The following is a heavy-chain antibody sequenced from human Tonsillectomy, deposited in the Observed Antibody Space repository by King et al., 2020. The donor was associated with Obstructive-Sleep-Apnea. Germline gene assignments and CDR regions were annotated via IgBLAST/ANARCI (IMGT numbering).Heavy chain of an antibody. CDR1: GFTFSSYA. V-gene: IGHV3-30-3*01. CDR3: AREREVYSGYDLGADY. D-gene: IGHD5-12*01. Sequence: VQLVESGGGVVQPGRSLRLSCAASGFTFSSYAMHWVRQAPGKGLEWVAVISYDGSNKYYADSGKGRFTISRDNSKNTLYLQMNSLRAEDTAVYYCAREREVYSGYDLGADYWGQGTLVTVSS. CDR2: ISYDGSNK. J-gene: IGHJ4*02.